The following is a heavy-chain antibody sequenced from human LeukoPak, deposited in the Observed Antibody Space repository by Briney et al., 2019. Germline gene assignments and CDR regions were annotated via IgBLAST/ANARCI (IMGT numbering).Heavy chain of an antibody. CDR1: GGSFSGYY. D-gene: IGHD2-2*01. CDR2: INHSGST. V-gene: IGHV4-34*01. CDR3: ARERWEILPAAPNYYYYGMDV. J-gene: IGHJ6*02. Sequence: PSETLSVTCAVYGGSFSGYYWSWIRQPPGNGLEWIGEINHSGSTNYNPSLKSRVTISVDTSKNQFSLKLSSVTAADTAVYYCARERWEILPAAPNYYYYGMDVWGQGTTVTVSS.